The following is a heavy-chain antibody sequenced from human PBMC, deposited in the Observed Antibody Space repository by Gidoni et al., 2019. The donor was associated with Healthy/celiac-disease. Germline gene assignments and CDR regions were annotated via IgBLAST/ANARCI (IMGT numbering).Heavy chain of an antibody. Sequence: QVQLVQSGAVVKKPGSSGKVCCKASGGTFSSQAISWVRQAPGQGLEWMGGIIPIFGTANYAQKFQGRVTITADESTSTAYMELSSLRSEDTAVYYCARSPLMITFGGVIQYFDYWGQGTLVTVSS. CDR1: GGTFSSQA. D-gene: IGHD3-16*02. J-gene: IGHJ4*02. CDR2: IIPIFGTA. CDR3: ARSPLMITFGGVIQYFDY. V-gene: IGHV1-69*01.